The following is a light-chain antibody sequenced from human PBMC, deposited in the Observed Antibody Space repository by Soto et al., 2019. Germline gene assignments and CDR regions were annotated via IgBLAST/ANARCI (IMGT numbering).Light chain of an antibody. V-gene: IGLV2-14*03. J-gene: IGLJ1*01. CDR1: SSDIGGYNY. CDR3: SSYTSTASYV. Sequence: QSALTQPASVSGSPGQSITISCTGTSSDIGGYNYVSWYQQHPGKAPKLIINYVTNRPSGVSNRFSGSESGNTASLTISGLQADDEGDYYCSSYTSTASYVFGTGTKLTVL. CDR2: YVT.